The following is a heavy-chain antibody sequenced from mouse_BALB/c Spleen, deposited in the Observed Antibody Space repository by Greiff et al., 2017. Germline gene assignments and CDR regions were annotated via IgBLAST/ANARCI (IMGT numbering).Heavy chain of an antibody. V-gene: IGHV5-17*02. CDR2: ISSGSSTI. J-gene: IGHJ4*01. D-gene: IGHD2-4*01. Sequence: EVQVVESGGGLVQPGGSRKLSCAASGFTFSSFGMHWVRQAPEKGLEWVAYISSGSSTIYYADTVKGRFTISRDNPKNTLFLQMTSLRSEDTAMYYCARFEYDVGYAMDYWGQGTSDTVSS. CDR1: GFTFSSFG. CDR3: ARFEYDVGYAMDY.